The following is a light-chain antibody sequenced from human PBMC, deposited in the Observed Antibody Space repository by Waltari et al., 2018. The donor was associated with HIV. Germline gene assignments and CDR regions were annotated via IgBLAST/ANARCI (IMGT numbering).Light chain of an antibody. CDR3: SSYISSASPE. Sequence: QSALTQPASVSGSPGQSITISCTGTSDLRHYNSVSWYQHHPGKAPKVIIYEVSNRPAGVSIRFSGSISGNTASLTISGLQSEDEADYFCSSYISSASPEFGGGTKVTVL. CDR2: EVS. V-gene: IGLV2-14*01. J-gene: IGLJ3*02. CDR1: SDLRHYNS.